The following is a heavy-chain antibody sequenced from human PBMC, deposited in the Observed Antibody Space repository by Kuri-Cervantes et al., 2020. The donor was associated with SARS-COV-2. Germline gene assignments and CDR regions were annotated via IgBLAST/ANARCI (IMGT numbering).Heavy chain of an antibody. CDR1: GGSFSGYY. V-gene: IGHV4-34*01. Sequence: GSLRLSCAVYGGSFSGYYWSWIRQPPGKGLEWIGEINHSGSTNYNPSLKSRVTISVDTSKNQFSLKLSSVTAADTAVYYCARDSDSGSYEQMDVWGKGTTVTVSS. J-gene: IGHJ6*04. CDR2: INHSGST. D-gene: IGHD1-26*01. CDR3: ARDSDSGSYEQMDV.